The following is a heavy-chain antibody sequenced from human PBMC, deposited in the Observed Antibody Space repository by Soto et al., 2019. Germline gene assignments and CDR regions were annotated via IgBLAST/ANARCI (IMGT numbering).Heavy chain of an antibody. J-gene: IGHJ4*02. CDR1: GYILTNYD. Sequence: ASVKVSCKASGYILTNYDISWVRQAPGQGLEWMGWIRPRDGDTAYAPKFRDRVTMTRDTSTSTVYMELRRLRSDDTAVYYCARESPTMIDGVIGPGDYWGQGTLVTVSS. V-gene: IGHV1-18*01. D-gene: IGHD3-22*01. CDR2: IRPRDGDT. CDR3: ARESPTMIDGVIGPGDY.